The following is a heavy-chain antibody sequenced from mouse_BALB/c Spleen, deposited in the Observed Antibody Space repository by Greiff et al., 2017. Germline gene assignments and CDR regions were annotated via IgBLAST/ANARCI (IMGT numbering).Heavy chain of an antibody. CDR3: ARGYRYDNYAMDY. CDR2: IYPGDGST. Sequence: QVQLKESGPELVKPGASVKMSCKASGYTFTSYYIHWVKQRPGQGLEWIGWIYPGDGSTKYNEKFKGKTTLTADKSSSTAYMLLSSLTSEDSAIYFCARGYRYDNYAMDYWGQGTSVTVSS. J-gene: IGHJ4*01. D-gene: IGHD2-14*01. CDR1: GYTFTSYY. V-gene: IGHV1S56*01.